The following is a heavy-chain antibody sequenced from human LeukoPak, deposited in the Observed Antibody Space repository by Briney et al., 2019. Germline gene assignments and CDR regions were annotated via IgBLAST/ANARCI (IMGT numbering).Heavy chain of an antibody. Sequence: GGSLRLSCAASGFTFSSYNMNWVRQAPGKGLEWVSSISSSSDYIYYADSVKGRFTISRDNAKNSLYLQMNSLRAEDTAVYYCARLDYGSNAGLDYWGQGTLVTVSS. CDR2: ISSSSDYI. J-gene: IGHJ4*02. CDR1: GFTFSSYN. D-gene: IGHD4-17*01. V-gene: IGHV3-21*01. CDR3: ARLDYGSNAGLDY.